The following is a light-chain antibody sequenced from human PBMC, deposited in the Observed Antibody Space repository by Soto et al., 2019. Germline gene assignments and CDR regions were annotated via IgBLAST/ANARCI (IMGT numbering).Light chain of an antibody. CDR3: QQSYSNPLT. J-gene: IGKJ4*01. V-gene: IGKV1-39*01. CDR1: QIINTY. CDR2: SAS. Sequence: DIQVTQSPSSLSASVGDRVTISCRASQIINTYLNWYQQKPGQAPNLLIHSASILQSGVPSRFTGSGSGTDFILTISSLQPEDFAIYYCQQSYSNPLTFGGGTKVDIK.